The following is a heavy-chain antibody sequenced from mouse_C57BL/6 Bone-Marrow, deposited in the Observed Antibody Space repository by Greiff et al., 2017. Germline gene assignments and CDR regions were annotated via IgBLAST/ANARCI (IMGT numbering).Heavy chain of an antibody. CDR1: GFNIKDDY. CDR3: TTSDYSFAY. V-gene: IGHV14-4*01. D-gene: IGHD2-4*01. Sequence: VQLKESGAELVRPGASVKLSCTASGFNIKDDYMHWVKQRPEQGLEWIGWIDPENGDTEYASKLQGKATITADTSSNTAYLQLSSLTSEDTAVYYCTTSDYSFAYWGQGTLVTVSA. CDR2: IDPENGDT. J-gene: IGHJ3*01.